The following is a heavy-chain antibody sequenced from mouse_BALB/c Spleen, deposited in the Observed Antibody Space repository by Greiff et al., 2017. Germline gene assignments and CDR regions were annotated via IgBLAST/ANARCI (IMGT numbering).Heavy chain of an antibody. CDR1: GFTFSSFG. CDR3: ARSPITTVVARGFAY. Sequence: EVQRVESGGGLVQPGGSRKLSCAASGFTFSSFGMHWVRQAPEKGLEWVAYISSGSSTIYYADTVKGRFTISRDNPKNTLFLQMTSLRSEDTAMYYCARSPITTVVARGFAYWGQETLVTVTA. J-gene: IGHJ3*01. V-gene: IGHV5-17*02. D-gene: IGHD1-1*01. CDR2: ISSGSSTI.